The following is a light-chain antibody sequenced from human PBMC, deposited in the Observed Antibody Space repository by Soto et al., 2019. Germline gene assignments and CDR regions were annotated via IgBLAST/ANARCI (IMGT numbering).Light chain of an antibody. CDR1: QSVLYSSNNKNY. Sequence: DIVMTQSPDSLAVSLGERATINCKSSQSVLYSSNNKNYLAWYQQKPRQPPKLLIYWASTRESGVPDRFGGSGSGTDFTLTISSLQAEDVAVYYCQQYYNTPYTFGQGTKLEI. CDR2: WAS. V-gene: IGKV4-1*01. J-gene: IGKJ2*01. CDR3: QQYYNTPYT.